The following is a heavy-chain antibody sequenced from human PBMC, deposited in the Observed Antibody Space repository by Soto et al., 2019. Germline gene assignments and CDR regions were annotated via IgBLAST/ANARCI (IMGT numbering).Heavy chain of an antibody. CDR1: GCSINCFY. J-gene: IGHJ4*02. CDR3: ARRYGASFDY. V-gene: IGHV4-59*01. D-gene: IGHD4-17*01. Sequence: LETPSPTCTFSGCSINCFYWSWIPAPPGKGLEWIGYIYYSGSTNYNPSLKSRVTISVDTSKNQFSLKLSSVTAADTAVYYCARRYGASFDYWGQGTLVTVSS. CDR2: IYYSGST.